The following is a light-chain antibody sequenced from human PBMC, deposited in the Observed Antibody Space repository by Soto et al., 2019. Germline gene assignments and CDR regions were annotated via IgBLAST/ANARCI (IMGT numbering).Light chain of an antibody. V-gene: IGKV2-28*01. CDR1: LSLLHSNGNTY. CDR3: MQALHART. CDR2: LGS. Sequence: EIVVTQSPLSLPVTPGEPASISCKSSLSLLHSNGNTYLDWYLQKPGQSPQLLIYLGSNRASGVPDRFSGGGSGTDFTLNISRVEAEDVGVYYCMQALHARTFGQGTKVEIK. J-gene: IGKJ1*01.